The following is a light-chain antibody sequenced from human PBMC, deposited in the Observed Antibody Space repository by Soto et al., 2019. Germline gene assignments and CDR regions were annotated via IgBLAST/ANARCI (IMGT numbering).Light chain of an antibody. CDR2: ANS. CDR3: QSYDTSLSGSYV. V-gene: IGLV1-40*01. J-gene: IGLJ1*01. Sequence: QSVLTRPPSVSGAPGQRVIVSCTGSTSNIGAGYDVHWYQQLPGTSPKLLIFANSNRPSGVPDRFSASRSGSSASLTITGLQAEDEADYYCQSYDTSLSGSYVFGSGTKVTVL. CDR1: TSNIGAGYD.